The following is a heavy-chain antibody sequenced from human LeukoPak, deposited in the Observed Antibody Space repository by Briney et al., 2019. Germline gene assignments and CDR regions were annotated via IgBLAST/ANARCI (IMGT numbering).Heavy chain of an antibody. V-gene: IGHV1-18*01. Sequence: ATVKVSCKASGYTFTSYGISWVRQAPGQGLEWMGWISAYNGNTNYAQKLQGRVTMTTDTSTSTAYMELRSLRSDDTAVYYCARHQGVTIFGVVIKSAFDIWGQGTMVTVSS. CDR2: ISAYNGNT. CDR1: GYTFTSYG. D-gene: IGHD3-3*01. J-gene: IGHJ3*02. CDR3: ARHQGVTIFGVVIKSAFDI.